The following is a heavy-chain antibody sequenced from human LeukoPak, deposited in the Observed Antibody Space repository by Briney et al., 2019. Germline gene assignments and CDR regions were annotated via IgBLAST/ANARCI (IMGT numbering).Heavy chain of an antibody. V-gene: IGHV3-30*04. Sequence: GGSLRLSCAASGFTFSSYAMHWVRQAPGKGLEWVAVISYDGSNKYYADSVKGRFTISRDNSKNTLYLQMNSLRAEDTAVYYCARDFYYYGSGKFDYWGQGTLVTVSS. CDR2: ISYDGSNK. J-gene: IGHJ4*02. CDR3: ARDFYYYGSGKFDY. D-gene: IGHD3-10*01. CDR1: GFTFSSYA.